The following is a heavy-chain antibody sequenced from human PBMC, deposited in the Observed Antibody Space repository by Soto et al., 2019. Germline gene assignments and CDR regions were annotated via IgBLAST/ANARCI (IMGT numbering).Heavy chain of an antibody. CDR2: IYYSGST. J-gene: IGHJ5*02. CDR1: GGSISSGGYY. V-gene: IGHV4-31*03. Sequence: PSETLSLTCTVSGGSISSGGYYWSWIRQHPGKGLEWIGYIYYSGSTYCNPSLKSRVTISVDTSKNQFSLKLSSVTAADTAVYYCARDGSRLRFLEWSPGLDPWGQGTLVTVSS. D-gene: IGHD3-3*01. CDR3: ARDGSRLRFLEWSPGLDP.